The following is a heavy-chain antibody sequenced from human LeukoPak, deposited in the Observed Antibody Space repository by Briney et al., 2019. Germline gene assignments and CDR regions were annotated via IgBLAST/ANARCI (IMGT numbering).Heavy chain of an antibody. CDR1: GGTFSSYA. CDR2: IIPILGIA. V-gene: IGHV1-69*04. CDR3: ARLPGSRGYYYYYGMDV. J-gene: IGHJ6*02. Sequence: GSSVKVSCKASGGTFSSYAISWVRQAPGQGLEWMGRIIPILGIANYAQKFQGRVTITADKSTSTAYMELSSLRSEDTAVYYCARLPGSRGYYYYYGMDVWGQGTTVTVSS. D-gene: IGHD3-10*01.